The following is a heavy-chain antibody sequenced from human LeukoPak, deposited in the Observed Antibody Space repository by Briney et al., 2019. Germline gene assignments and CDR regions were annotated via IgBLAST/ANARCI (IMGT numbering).Heavy chain of an antibody. CDR2: IYHSGST. J-gene: IGHJ6*03. CDR1: GYSISIGYY. CDR3: ARTTEGGYTYDYFYYYYMDV. V-gene: IGHV4-38-2*02. D-gene: IGHD5-18*01. Sequence: SETLSLTCTVSGYSISIGYYWDWIRQPPGKGLEWIGSIYHSGSTYYNPSLKSRVTISVDTSKNQFSLKLSSVTAADTAVYYCARTTEGGYTYDYFYYYYMDVWGKGTTVTISS.